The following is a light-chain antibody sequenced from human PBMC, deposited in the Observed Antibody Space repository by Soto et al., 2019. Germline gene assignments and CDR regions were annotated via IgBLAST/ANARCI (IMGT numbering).Light chain of an antibody. CDR3: QHYGNSPLYT. CDR1: QSVDSSY. CDR2: GAS. V-gene: IGKV3-20*01. J-gene: IGKJ2*01. Sequence: EIVLTQSPGTLSLSPGERATLSCRASQSVDSSYLAWYRQKPGQAPRLLIHGASSRGTGIPDRFSVSGSGTDFSLTISRLEPEDFAVYYCQHYGNSPLYTFGQGTNLDIK.